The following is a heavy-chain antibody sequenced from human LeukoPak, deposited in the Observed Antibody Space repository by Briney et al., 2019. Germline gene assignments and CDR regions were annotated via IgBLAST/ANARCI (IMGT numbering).Heavy chain of an antibody. CDR2: INHSGST. Sequence: PSETLSLTCAVYGGSFSGYYWSWIRQPPGKGLEWIGEINHSGSTNYNPSLKSRVTISVDTSKNQFSLKLSSVTAADTAVYHCASPDPTSEFGEGSVAFDIWGQGTMVTVSS. CDR3: ASPDPTSEFGEGSVAFDI. D-gene: IGHD3-10*01. CDR1: GGSFSGYY. J-gene: IGHJ3*02. V-gene: IGHV4-34*01.